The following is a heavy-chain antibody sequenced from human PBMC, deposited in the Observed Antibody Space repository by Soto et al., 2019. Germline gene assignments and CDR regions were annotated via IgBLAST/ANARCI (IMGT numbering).Heavy chain of an antibody. CDR3: ARGQGATILEWFNLYYYYMDV. V-gene: IGHV4-39*01. Sequence: SETLSLTCTVSGGSISSSSYYWGWIRQPPGKGLEWIGSIYYSGSTYYNPSLKSRVTISVDTSKNQFSLKLSSVTAADTAVYYCARGQGATILEWFNLYYYYMDVWGKGTTVTVSS. J-gene: IGHJ6*03. D-gene: IGHD3-3*01. CDR1: GGSISSSSYY. CDR2: IYYSGST.